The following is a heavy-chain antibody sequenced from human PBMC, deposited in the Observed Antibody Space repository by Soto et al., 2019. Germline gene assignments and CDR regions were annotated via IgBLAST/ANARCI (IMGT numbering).Heavy chain of an antibody. CDR1: GFTFSSYW. CDR3: VRYPRSVGGSYRPDY. J-gene: IGHJ4*02. D-gene: IGHD3-16*02. CDR2: INSDGSIT. V-gene: IGHV3-74*01. Sequence: GSLRLSCAASGFTFSSYWMHWVRQVPEKGLVWVSRINSDGSITNYADAVKGRFTISRDNVKNTLYLQMNSLRAEDTAVYYCVRYPRSVGGSYRPDYWGQGTLVTVSS.